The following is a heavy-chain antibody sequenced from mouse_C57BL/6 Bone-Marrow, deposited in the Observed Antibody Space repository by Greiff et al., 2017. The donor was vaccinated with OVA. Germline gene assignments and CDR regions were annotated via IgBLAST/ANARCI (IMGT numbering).Heavy chain of an antibody. J-gene: IGHJ4*01. CDR1: GYTFTSYW. D-gene: IGHD2-3*01. CDR2: IYPGSGST. V-gene: IGHV1-55*01. CDR3: ARDDGYYVVDY. Sequence: VQLQQSGAELVKPGASVKMSCKASGYTFTSYWITWVKQRPGQGLEWIGDIYPGSGSTNYNEKFKSKATLTVDTSSSTAYMQLSSLTSEDSAVYYCARDDGYYVVDYWGQGTSVTVSS.